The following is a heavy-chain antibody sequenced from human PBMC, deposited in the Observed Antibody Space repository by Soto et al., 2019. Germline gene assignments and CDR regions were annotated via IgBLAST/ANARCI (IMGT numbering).Heavy chain of an antibody. J-gene: IGHJ5*02. CDR2: INAGNGNT. Sequence: ASVKVSCKASGYTFTSYAMHWVRQAPGQRLEWMEWINAGNGNTKYSQKFQGRVTITRDTSASTAYMELSSLRSEDTAVYYCASSQTVYGWFDPWGQGTMVAVYS. D-gene: IGHD2-8*01. CDR3: ASSQTVYGWFDP. V-gene: IGHV1-3*01. CDR1: GYTFTSYA.